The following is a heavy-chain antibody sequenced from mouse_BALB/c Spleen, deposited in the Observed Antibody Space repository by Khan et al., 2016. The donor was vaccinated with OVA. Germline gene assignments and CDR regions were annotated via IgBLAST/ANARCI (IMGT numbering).Heavy chain of an antibody. V-gene: IGHV2-6-4*01. CDR1: GFSLSRYN. CDR2: IWGGGGT. CDR3: TRAYYRYDGYYAMDD. Sequence: QVQLKESGPGLVAPSQSLSITCTVSGFSLSRYNVHWVRQPPGKGLEWLGMIWGGGGTDYTSALKSRLSINKDDPKRQVFLKMNSLQTDDTAMYYCTRAYYRYDGYYAMDDWGQGTSVTVSS. D-gene: IGHD2-14*01. J-gene: IGHJ4*01.